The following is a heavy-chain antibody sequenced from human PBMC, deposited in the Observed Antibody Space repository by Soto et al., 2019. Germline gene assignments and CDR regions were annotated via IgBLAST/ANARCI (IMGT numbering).Heavy chain of an antibody. J-gene: IGHJ3*01. V-gene: IGHV3-33*05. Sequence: PGGSLRLSCAASGFTFSSYAMHWVRQAPGEGLQWVASISYLGGLEKYSDSVKGRFTISRDTSKNTLYLQMDSLRADDTALFYCARGPYDNDAFDVWGQGTMVTVSS. CDR1: GFTFSSYA. CDR3: ARGPYDNDAFDV. CDR2: ISYLGGLE. D-gene: IGHD5-12*01.